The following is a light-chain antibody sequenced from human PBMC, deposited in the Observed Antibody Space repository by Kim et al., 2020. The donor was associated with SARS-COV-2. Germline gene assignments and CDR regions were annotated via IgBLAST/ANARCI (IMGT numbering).Light chain of an antibody. CDR2: EVS. J-gene: IGLJ1*01. V-gene: IGLV2-18*02. Sequence: TPSPGPSRAVGTYSLVTCYQTPPDKAPKLMIYEVSNRPSGVPDRFSGSKSGNTASLTISGLQAEDEADYYCSSYTSSSTYVFGTGTKVTVL. CDR3: SSYTSSSTYV. CDR1: SRAVGTYSL.